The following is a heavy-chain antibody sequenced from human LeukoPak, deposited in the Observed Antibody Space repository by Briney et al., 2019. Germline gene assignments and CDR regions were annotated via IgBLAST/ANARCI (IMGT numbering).Heavy chain of an antibody. V-gene: IGHV3-33*01. D-gene: IGHD3-3*02. Sequence: GRSLRLSCAASGFTFTGYGMHWVRQAPGKGLEWVAFIWYDASNKYYADSVKGRFTISRDNSKNTLYLQMNGLRAEDTSVYYCARRISGWFDPWGQGTLVTVSS. CDR1: GFTFTGYG. J-gene: IGHJ5*02. CDR3: ARRISGWFDP. CDR2: IWYDASNK.